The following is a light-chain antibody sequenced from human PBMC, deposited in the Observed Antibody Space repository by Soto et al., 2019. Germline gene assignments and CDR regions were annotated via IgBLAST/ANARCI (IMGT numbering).Light chain of an antibody. CDR3: SSYTSSSRWV. Sequence: QSVLTQPASVSGSPGQSITISCTGTSSDVGGYNYVSWYQQHPGKAPKLMIYEVSNRPSGVSNRFSGSKSGNTASLTISGLQAEDEAAYYCSSYTSSSRWVFGTGTKVTVL. J-gene: IGLJ1*01. CDR1: SSDVGGYNY. V-gene: IGLV2-14*01. CDR2: EVS.